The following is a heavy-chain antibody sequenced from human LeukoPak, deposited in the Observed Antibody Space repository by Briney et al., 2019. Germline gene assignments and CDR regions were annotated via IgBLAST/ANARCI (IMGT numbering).Heavy chain of an antibody. D-gene: IGHD4-17*01. Sequence: PGGSLRLSCAASGFTFSSYEMNWVRQAPGKGLEWVSYISSSGSTIYYADSVKGRFTISRDNAKNSLYLQMNSLRAEDTAVYYCARAYVYGDSPRARDYWGQGTLVTVSS. CDR1: GFTFSSYE. CDR2: ISSSGSTI. V-gene: IGHV3-48*03. CDR3: ARAYVYGDSPRARDY. J-gene: IGHJ4*02.